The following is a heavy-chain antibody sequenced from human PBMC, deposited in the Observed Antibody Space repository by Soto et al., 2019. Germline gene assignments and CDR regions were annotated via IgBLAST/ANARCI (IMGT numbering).Heavy chain of an antibody. V-gene: IGHV3-30-3*01. CDR1: GFTFSSNA. Sequence: QVQLVESGGGVVQPGRSLRLSCAASGFTFSSNAMHWVRQAPGKGLEWVAVMSYDGSNEYYADSVKGRFTISRDNSKNTLYLQMNSLRAEDTAVYYCARDSILSGTTRPPPLEYWGQGTLVTVSS. D-gene: IGHD4-17*01. J-gene: IGHJ4*02. CDR2: MSYDGSNE. CDR3: ARDSILSGTTRPPPLEY.